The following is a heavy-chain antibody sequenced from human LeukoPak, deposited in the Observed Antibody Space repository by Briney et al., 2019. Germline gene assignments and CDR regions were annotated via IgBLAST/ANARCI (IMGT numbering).Heavy chain of an antibody. J-gene: IGHJ4*02. CDR1: GFTFSSYA. V-gene: IGHV3-30*04. CDR2: ISYDGSNK. Sequence: PGGSLRLSCAASGFTFSSYAMHWVRQAPGKGLEWVAVISYDGSNKYYADSVKGRFTISRDNSKNTLYLQMNSLRAEDTAVYYCAKVVGAYGPLGDDYWGQGTLVTVSS. D-gene: IGHD3-10*01. CDR3: AKVVGAYGPLGDDY.